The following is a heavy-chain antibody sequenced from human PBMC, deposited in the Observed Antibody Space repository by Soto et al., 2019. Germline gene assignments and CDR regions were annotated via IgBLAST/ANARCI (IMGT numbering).Heavy chain of an antibody. D-gene: IGHD2-15*01. J-gene: IGHJ5*02. Sequence: SETLSLTCTVSGGSISSYDWSWIRQPPGKGLEWIGYIYYTGSTNYNPSLKSRVTISVDTSKNQFSLKLSSVTAADTAVYYCARASGCSGGSCAFDPWGQGTLVTVSS. CDR2: IYYTGST. CDR3: ARASGCSGGSCAFDP. V-gene: IGHV4-59*01. CDR1: GGSISSYD.